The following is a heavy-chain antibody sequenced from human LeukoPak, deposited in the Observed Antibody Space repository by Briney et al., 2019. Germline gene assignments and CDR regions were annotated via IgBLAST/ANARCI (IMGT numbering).Heavy chain of an antibody. CDR2: ISGSGGSL. CDR3: AKDFVAVTAIGMYYSDY. Sequence: TGGSLRLSCAASGFTFSSYAMNWVRQTPGKGLKWVSSISGSGGSLYYADSVKGRLTISRDNSKNTFYLQMNSLRAEDTAIYYCAKDFVAVTAIGMYYSDYWGQGTLVTVSA. CDR1: GFTFSSYA. D-gene: IGHD2-21*02. J-gene: IGHJ4*02. V-gene: IGHV3-23*01.